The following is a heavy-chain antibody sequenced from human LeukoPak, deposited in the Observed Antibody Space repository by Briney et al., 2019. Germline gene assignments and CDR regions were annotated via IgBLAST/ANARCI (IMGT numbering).Heavy chain of an antibody. CDR2: IYHSGIS. V-gene: IGHV4-30-2*01. Sequence: PSETLSLTCTVSGDSINSGAYGWSWIRQPPGKGLEWIGDIYHSGISSYSPSLKSRVTISVDSSENHFSLRLTSVTAADTAVYFCARDLRGCDSATCYRWFDPWGQGTLVIVSS. CDR3: ARDLRGCDSATCYRWFDP. CDR1: GDSINSGAYG. J-gene: IGHJ5*02. D-gene: IGHD2-2*01.